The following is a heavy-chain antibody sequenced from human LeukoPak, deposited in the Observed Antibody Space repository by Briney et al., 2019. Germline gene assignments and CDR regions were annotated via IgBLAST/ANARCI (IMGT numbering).Heavy chain of an antibody. V-gene: IGHV4-39*01. CDR1: GGSISSSSYY. CDR3: ADYDFWSGFYYMDV. J-gene: IGHJ6*03. Sequence: PSETLSLTCTVSGGSISSSSYYWGWIRQPPGKGLEWIESIYYSGSTYYNPSLKSRVTISVDTSKNQFSLKLSSVTAADTAVYYCADYDFWSGFYYMDVWGKGTTVTVSS. D-gene: IGHD3-3*01. CDR2: IYYSGST.